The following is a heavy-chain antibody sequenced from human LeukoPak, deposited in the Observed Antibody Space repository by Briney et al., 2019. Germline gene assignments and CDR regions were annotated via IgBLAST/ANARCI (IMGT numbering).Heavy chain of an antibody. V-gene: IGHV4-59*11. CDR2: IHYTGST. Sequence: SETLSLTCTVSGGSISSHYWSWIRQSPGKGLECIGYIHYTGSTNYNPSLKSRVTISVDTSKNQFSLKLSSVTAADTAVYYCARGRSSMVRGYYYYYMDVWGKGTTVTISS. J-gene: IGHJ6*03. CDR3: ARGRSSMVRGYYYYYMDV. D-gene: IGHD3-10*01. CDR1: GGSISSHY.